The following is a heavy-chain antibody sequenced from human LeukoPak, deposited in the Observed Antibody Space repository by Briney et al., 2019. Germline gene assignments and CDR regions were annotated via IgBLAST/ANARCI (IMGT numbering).Heavy chain of an antibody. CDR3: ARDKYDILTGYPGYSFDY. V-gene: IGHV3-21*01. D-gene: IGHD3-9*01. CDR1: GFTFSSYS. Sequence: NPGGSLRLSCAASGFTFSSYSMNWVRQAPGKGLEWVSSISSSSSYIYYADSVKGRFTISRDNAKNSLYLQMNSLRAEDTAAYYCARDKYDILTGYPGYSFDYWGQGTLVTVSS. J-gene: IGHJ4*02. CDR2: ISSSSSYI.